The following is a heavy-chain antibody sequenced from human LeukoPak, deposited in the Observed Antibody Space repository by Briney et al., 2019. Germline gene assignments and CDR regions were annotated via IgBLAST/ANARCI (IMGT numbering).Heavy chain of an antibody. D-gene: IGHD6-13*01. CDR1: GDSLSNNNVA. CDR2: PYYRSKWNT. J-gene: IGHJ4*02. Sequence: SQTLSLTCDISGDSLSNNNVAWNWIRQSPSRGLEWKGRPYYRSKWNTDYAISVKSRITINSDTSKNQLFLRLNSVTPEDKHGYYCARRCYSSADYWDQGTLVSISS. V-gene: IGHV6-1*01. CDR3: ARRCYSSADY.